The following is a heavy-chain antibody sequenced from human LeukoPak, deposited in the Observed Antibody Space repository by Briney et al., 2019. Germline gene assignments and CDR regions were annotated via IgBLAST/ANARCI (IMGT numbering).Heavy chain of an antibody. CDR2: INPNSGGT. J-gene: IGHJ4*02. CDR3: ASTAGDYDYGYYFDY. D-gene: IGHD4-17*01. CDR1: GYTFTSYY. Sequence: ASVKVSCKASGYTFTSYYMHWVRQAPGQGLEWMGWINPNSGGTNYAQKFQGRVTMTRDTSISTAYMELSRLRSDDTAVYYCASTAGDYDYGYYFDYWGQGTLVTVSS. V-gene: IGHV1-2*02.